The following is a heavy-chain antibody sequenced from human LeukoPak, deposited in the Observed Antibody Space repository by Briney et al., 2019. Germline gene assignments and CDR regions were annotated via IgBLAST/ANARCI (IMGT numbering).Heavy chain of an antibody. Sequence: GGSLRLSCAASGFTFSDYYMSWIRQAPGKGLEWVSVISGGGDSVDYADSMKGRFTISRDNSKNTLYLQMYSLRAEDTALYYCAKLGCTGTICYANYWGQGTLVTVSS. CDR1: GFTFSDYY. V-gene: IGHV3-23*01. D-gene: IGHD2-2*01. CDR3: AKLGCTGTICYANY. J-gene: IGHJ4*02. CDR2: ISGGGDSV.